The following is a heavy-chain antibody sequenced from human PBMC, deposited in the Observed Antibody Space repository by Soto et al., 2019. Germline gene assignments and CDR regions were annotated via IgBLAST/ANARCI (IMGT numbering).Heavy chain of an antibody. CDR1: GGTFSSCA. V-gene: IGHV1-69*13. D-gene: IGHD2-15*01. CDR2: IIPIFGTA. CDR3: ARAGYCSGGSCYSVNDNWFDP. J-gene: IGHJ5*02. Sequence: SVKVSCKASGGTFSSCAISWVRQAPGQGLEWMGGIIPIFGTANYAQKFQGRVTITADESTSTAYMELSSLRSEDTAVYYCARAGYCSGGSCYSVNDNWFDPWGQGTLVTVSS.